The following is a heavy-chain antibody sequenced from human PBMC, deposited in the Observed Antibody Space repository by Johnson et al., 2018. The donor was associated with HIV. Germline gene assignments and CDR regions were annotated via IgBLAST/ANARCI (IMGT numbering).Heavy chain of an antibody. Sequence: VESGGGLVQPGRSLRLSCAASGFTFSSYGMHWVRQAPGKGLEGVAFIRYDGSNKYYADSVKGRFTISRDNAKNSLYLQMNNLRVEDTAVYYCASEVEYSILGGVWGQGTMVTVSS. V-gene: IGHV3-33*08. D-gene: IGHD6-6*01. CDR1: GFTFSSYG. CDR3: ASEVEYSILGGV. CDR2: IRYDGSNK. J-gene: IGHJ3*01.